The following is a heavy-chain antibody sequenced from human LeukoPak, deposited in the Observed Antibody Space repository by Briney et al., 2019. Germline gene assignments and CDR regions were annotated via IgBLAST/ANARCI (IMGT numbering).Heavy chain of an antibody. D-gene: IGHD6-6*01. CDR2: IIPLLGTA. Sequence: GASVNVSCTYVVGSFNSYAIYWVRQAPGQGLEWVGGIIPLLGTASYAHMFQGRLTITADESTSTVYMELSSLRSEDTAIYYCVRTSDWGQGTLVAVSS. CDR1: VGSFNSYA. J-gene: IGHJ4*02. V-gene: IGHV1-69*13. CDR3: VRTSD.